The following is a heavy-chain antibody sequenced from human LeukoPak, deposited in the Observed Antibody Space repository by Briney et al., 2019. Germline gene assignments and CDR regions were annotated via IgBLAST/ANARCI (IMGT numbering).Heavy chain of an antibody. D-gene: IGHD2-2*01. CDR1: GGSFSGYY. V-gene: IGHV4-34*01. CDR2: INHSGST. CDR3: ARVVRWGSSWSPYYYYGMDV. J-gene: IGHJ6*02. Sequence: SETLSLTCAVYGGSFSGYYWSWIRQPPGKGLEWIGEINHSGSTNYNPSLKSRVTISVDTSKNQFSLKLSSVTAADTAVYYCARVVRWGSSWSPYYYYGMDVWGQGTTVTVSS.